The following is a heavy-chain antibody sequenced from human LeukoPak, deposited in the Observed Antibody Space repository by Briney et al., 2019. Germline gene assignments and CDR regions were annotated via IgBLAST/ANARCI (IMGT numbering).Heavy chain of an antibody. J-gene: IGHJ6*02. Sequence: PSETLSLTCAVYGGSFSGYYWSWIRQPPGKGLEWIGEINHSGSTNYNPSLKSRVTISVDTSKNQFSLKLSSVTAADTAVYYCARVRDSRFYYYYGMDVWGQGTTVTVSS. CDR1: GGSFSGYY. V-gene: IGHV4-34*01. CDR2: INHSGST. D-gene: IGHD6-13*01. CDR3: ARVRDSRFYYYYGMDV.